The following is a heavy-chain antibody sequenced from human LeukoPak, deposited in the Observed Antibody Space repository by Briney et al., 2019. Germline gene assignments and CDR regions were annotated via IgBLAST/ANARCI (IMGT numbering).Heavy chain of an antibody. CDR1: GYTFTSYY. Sequence: ASVKVSCKASGYTFTSYYMHWVRQAPGQGLEWMGIINPSGGSTSYAQKFQGRVTMTRGMSTSTVYMELSSLRAEDTAVYYCARRDKIPGDPLKRLSRPTTKGAFDIWGQGTMVTVSS. D-gene: IGHD3-16*01. CDR3: ARRDKIPGDPLKRLSRPTTKGAFDI. J-gene: IGHJ3*02. V-gene: IGHV1-46*01. CDR2: INPSGGST.